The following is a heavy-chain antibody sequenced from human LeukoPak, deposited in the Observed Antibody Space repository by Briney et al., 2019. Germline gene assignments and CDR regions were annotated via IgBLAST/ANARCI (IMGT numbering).Heavy chain of an antibody. D-gene: IGHD3-22*01. CDR1: GFTFSSYA. J-gene: IGHJ6*02. CDR2: ISISGGST. V-gene: IGHV3-23*01. Sequence: GASLRLYCAASGFTFSSYAMSWVRQAPGKGLEWVSGISISGGSTSYADSVKGRFTISRDNPRNSLYLQINSLRAEDTAVYYCARGAFYYDSRGTYYGMDVWGQGTTVTVFS. CDR3: ARGAFYYDSRGTYYGMDV.